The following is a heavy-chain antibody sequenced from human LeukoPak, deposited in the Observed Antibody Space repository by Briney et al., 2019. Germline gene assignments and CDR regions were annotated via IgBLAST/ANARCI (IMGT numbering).Heavy chain of an antibody. CDR1: GDSIDSYY. CDR2: VFYSGPT. J-gene: IGHJ4*02. V-gene: IGHV4-59*01. CDR3: AGRSARYFDF. Sequence: LETLSLTCTVSGDSIDSYYWSWIRQPPGEGLQWIGYVFYSGPTNYDASLKSRVAISVDRSKNQFSLKLTSVSAADTAVNYCAGRSARYFDFWGQGTPVTVSS. D-gene: IGHD1-26*01.